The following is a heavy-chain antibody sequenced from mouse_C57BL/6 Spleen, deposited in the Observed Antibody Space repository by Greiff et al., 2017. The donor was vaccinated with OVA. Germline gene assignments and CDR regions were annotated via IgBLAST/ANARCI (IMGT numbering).Heavy chain of an antibody. CDR2: ISSGGSYT. D-gene: IGHD1-1*02. J-gene: IGHJ3*01. CDR3: ARRGSIWGWAY. V-gene: IGHV5-6*02. Sequence: EVKLVESGGDLVKPGGSLKLSCAASGFTFSSYGMSWVRQTPDKRLEWVATISSGGSYTYYPDSVKGRFTISRDNAKNTLYLQMSSLKSEDTAMYYCARRGSIWGWAYWGQGTLVTVSA. CDR1: GFTFSSYG.